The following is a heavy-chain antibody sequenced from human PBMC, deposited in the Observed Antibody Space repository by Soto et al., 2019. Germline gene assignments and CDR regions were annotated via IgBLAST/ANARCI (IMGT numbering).Heavy chain of an antibody. J-gene: IGHJ6*02. CDR2: IRSKANSYAT. CDR3: TRRYSYGYGMDV. CDR1: GFTFSGSA. V-gene: IGHV3-73*01. Sequence: SXRLSFAASGFTFSGSAMHWVRQASGKGLEWVGRIRSKANSYATAYAASVKGRFTISRDDSKNTAYLQMNSLKTEDTAVYYCTRRYSYGYGMDVWGQGTTVTVSS. D-gene: IGHD5-18*01.